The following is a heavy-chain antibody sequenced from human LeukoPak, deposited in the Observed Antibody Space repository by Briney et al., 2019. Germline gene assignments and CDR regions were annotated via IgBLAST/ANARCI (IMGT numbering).Heavy chain of an antibody. Sequence: PGGSLRLSCAASGFTFSSYAMSWVRQAPGKGLEWVSAISGSGGSTYYADSVKGRFTISRDNSKNTLYLQMNSLRAEDTAVYYCAKAGGIAAAGYFRYFDYWGQGTLVTVSS. D-gene: IGHD6-13*01. CDR3: AKAGGIAAAGYFRYFDY. CDR2: ISGSGGST. CDR1: GFTFSSYA. V-gene: IGHV3-23*01. J-gene: IGHJ4*02.